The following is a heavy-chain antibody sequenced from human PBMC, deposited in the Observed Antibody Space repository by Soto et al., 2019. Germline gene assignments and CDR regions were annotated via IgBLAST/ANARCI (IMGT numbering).Heavy chain of an antibody. CDR2: ISGRVNST. CDR1: GFAFGTYV. CDR3: AKDIRSSGGRSPFDL. Sequence: EVQLLESGGGLVQPGGSLRLSCEASGFAFGTYVMSWVRQAPGKGLEWVSAISGRVNSTYYADSVKGRFTISRDNAKNTLYLQMTSLRAEDTAVYYCAKDIRSSGGRSPFDLWGQGTLGTVSS. J-gene: IGHJ4*02. V-gene: IGHV3-23*01. D-gene: IGHD2-15*01.